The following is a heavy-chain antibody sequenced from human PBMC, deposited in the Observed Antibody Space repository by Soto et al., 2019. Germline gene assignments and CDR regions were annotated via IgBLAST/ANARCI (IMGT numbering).Heavy chain of an antibody. CDR1: GDSIGTYY. CDR3: ARESAGGNLHDWFDP. CDR2: VHYRGST. D-gene: IGHD3-16*01. J-gene: IGHJ5*02. V-gene: IGHV4-59*01. Sequence: PSETRSRTCSVSGDSIGTYYWSGVRQPPGKGLEWLGLVHYRGSTQYNPSLKRRVTMSVDTSKNQLPLKLRSVTAADTAVYYCARESAGGNLHDWFDPWGQGILVTVSS.